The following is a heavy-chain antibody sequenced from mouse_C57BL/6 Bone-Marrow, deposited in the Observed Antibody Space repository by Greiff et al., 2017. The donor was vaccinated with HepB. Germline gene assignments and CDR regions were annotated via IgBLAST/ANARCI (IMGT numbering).Heavy chain of an antibody. CDR2: IRLKSDNYAT. Sequence: EVMLVESGGGLVQPGGSMKLSCVASGFTFSNYWMNWVRQSPEKGLEGVAQIRLKSDNYATHYAESVKGRFTISRDDSKSSVYLQMNNLRDEDTGIYYCTDYYGSSYGYFDYWGQGTTLTVSS. J-gene: IGHJ2*01. CDR3: TDYYGSSYGYFDY. V-gene: IGHV6-3*01. D-gene: IGHD1-1*01. CDR1: GFTFSNYW.